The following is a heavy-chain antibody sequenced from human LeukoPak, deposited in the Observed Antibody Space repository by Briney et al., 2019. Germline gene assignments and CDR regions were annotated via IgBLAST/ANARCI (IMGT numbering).Heavy chain of an antibody. J-gene: IGHJ6*02. CDR1: GGSISSYY. V-gene: IGHV4-59*01. D-gene: IGHD3-3*01. Sequence: SETLSLTCTVSGGSISSYYWSWLRQPPGKGLEWIGYIYYSGSTNYNPSLKSRVTISVDTSKNQFSLKLSSVTAADTAVYYCAGLPYDFWSGYSSYYYYYGMDVWGQGTTVTVSS. CDR3: AGLPYDFWSGYSSYYYYYGMDV. CDR2: IYYSGST.